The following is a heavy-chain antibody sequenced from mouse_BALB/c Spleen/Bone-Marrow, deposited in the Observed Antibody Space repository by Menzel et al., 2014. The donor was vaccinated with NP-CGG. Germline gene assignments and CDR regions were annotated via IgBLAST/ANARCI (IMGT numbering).Heavy chain of an antibody. CDR1: GFTFSDYY. V-gene: IGHV5-12*02. J-gene: IGHJ3*01. Sequence: EVMLVESGGGLVQPGGSLKLSCATSGFTFSDYYMYWVRQTPEKRLEWVAYISNGGGSTYYPDTVKGRFTISRDNAKNTLYLQMSRLKSEDTAMYYCARHNYDETWFAYWGQGTPVTVSA. CDR3: ARHNYDETWFAY. D-gene: IGHD2-4*01. CDR2: ISNGGGST.